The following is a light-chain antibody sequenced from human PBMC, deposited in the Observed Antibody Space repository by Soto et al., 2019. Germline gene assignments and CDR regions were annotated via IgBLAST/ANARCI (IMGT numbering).Light chain of an antibody. CDR1: QSVSDH. J-gene: IGKJ1*01. CDR2: GAS. Sequence: EIVMTQSPATLSVSPGERVTLSCRASQSVSDHLAWYQQKPGQAPRLIISGASTRATGIPARFSGSGSGTEFTLTISSLQSEDFAVYYCHQYHYWWTFGQGTKVDIK. V-gene: IGKV3-15*01. CDR3: HQYHYWWT.